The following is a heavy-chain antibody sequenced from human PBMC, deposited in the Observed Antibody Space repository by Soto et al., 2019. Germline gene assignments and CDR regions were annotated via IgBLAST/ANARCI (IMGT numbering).Heavy chain of an antibody. CDR1: GFTFSSYG. J-gene: IGHJ4*02. V-gene: IGHV3-33*01. D-gene: IGHD3-10*01. CDR3: ARGFFHDPQRLWFGEFDFDY. CDR2: IWYDGSNK. Sequence: PGGSLRLSCAASGFTFSSYGMHWVRQAPGKGLEWVAVIWYDGSNKYYADSVKGRFTISRDNSKNTLYLQMNSLRAEDTAVYYCARGFFHDPQRLWFGEFDFDYWGQGTLVTVS.